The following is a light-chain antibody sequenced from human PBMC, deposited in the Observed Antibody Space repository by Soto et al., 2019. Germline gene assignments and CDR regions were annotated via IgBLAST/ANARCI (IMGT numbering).Light chain of an antibody. Sequence: DIQMTQSPSSLSASVGDRVTITCRASQSISSYLNWYQQKPGKAPKLLIYAASSLQSWVPSRFRGSGYGTDFTLTISSLQPEDFATYYCQQSHSIPWTFGQGTKVEIK. CDR2: AAS. V-gene: IGKV1-39*01. CDR3: QQSHSIPWT. CDR1: QSISSY. J-gene: IGKJ1*01.